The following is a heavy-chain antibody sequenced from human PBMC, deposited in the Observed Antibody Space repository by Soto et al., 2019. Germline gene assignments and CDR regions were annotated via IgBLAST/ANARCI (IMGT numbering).Heavy chain of an antibody. V-gene: IGHV1-69*08. CDR2: IIPILGIA. CDR1: GGTFSSYT. CDR3: ARDLGFGEMATTDLDY. J-gene: IGHJ4*02. D-gene: IGHD3-3*01. Sequence: QVQLVQSGAEVKKPGSSVKVSCKASGGTFSSYTISWVRQAPGQGLEWMGRIIPILGIANYAQKFQGRVTITXXKXTXXAYRELSSLRSEDTAVYYCARDLGFGEMATTDLDYWGQGTLVTVSS.